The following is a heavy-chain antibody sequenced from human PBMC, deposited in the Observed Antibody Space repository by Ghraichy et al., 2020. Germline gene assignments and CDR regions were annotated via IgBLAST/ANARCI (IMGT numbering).Heavy chain of an antibody. CDR1: GYTFTSYA. V-gene: IGHV1-3*01. J-gene: IGHJ6*02. CDR3: AREGAGDYVWGTKFYYYYYGMDV. D-gene: IGHD3-16*01. Sequence: ASVKVSCKASGYTFTSYAMHWVRQAPGQRLEWMGWINAGNGNTKYSQKFQGRVTITRDTSASTAYMELSSLRSEDTAVYYCAREGAGDYVWGTKFYYYYYGMDVWGQGTTVTVSS. CDR2: INAGNGNT.